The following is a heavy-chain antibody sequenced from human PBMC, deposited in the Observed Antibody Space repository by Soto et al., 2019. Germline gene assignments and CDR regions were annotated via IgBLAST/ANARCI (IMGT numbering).Heavy chain of an antibody. CDR2: IKPNTDDT. D-gene: IGHD2-15*01. CDR3: ARSPYSLEGDGQHYYYGMDL. J-gene: IGHJ6*02. V-gene: IGHV1-2*02. CDR1: GFAFSGYY. Sequence: ASVKVACKPSGFAFSGYYLHWVRQAPGQGLEWMGWIKPNTDDTGYAQKFQGRVTLTWDTSSSAGYMDLSRLRSDETAVYYCARSPYSLEGDGQHYYYGMDLWGLGTTVTVSS.